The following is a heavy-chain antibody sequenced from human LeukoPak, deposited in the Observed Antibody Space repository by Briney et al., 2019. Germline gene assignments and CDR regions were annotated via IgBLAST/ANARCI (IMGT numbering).Heavy chain of an antibody. CDR1: GFTFDDYS. CDR3: ARDRGGNTAGLDS. Sequence: PGGSLRLSCAASGFTFDDYSMHWVRQRPGKGLEWVSLLSWDGGSEYYADSVRGRFTISRDNRRGSLFLQMKSLKTEDSALYFCARDRGGNTAGLDSWGQGTLVTVSS. V-gene: IGHV3-43*01. CDR2: LSWDGGSE. J-gene: IGHJ4*02. D-gene: IGHD4-23*01.